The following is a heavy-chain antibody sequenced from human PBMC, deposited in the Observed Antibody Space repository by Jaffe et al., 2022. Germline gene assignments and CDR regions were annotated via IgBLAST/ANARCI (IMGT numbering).Heavy chain of an antibody. D-gene: IGHD6-13*01. V-gene: IGHV4-59*01. CDR1: GGSISSYY. CDR2: IYYSGST. CDR3: ARDSRNGRSAAGTRYYYYYMDV. Sequence: QVQLQESGPGLVKPSETLSLTCTVSGGSISSYYWSWIRQPPGKGLEWIGYIYYSGSTNYNPSLKSRVTISVDTSKNQFSLKLSSVTAADTAVYYCARDSRNGRSAAGTRYYYYYMDVWGKGTTVTVSS. J-gene: IGHJ6*03.